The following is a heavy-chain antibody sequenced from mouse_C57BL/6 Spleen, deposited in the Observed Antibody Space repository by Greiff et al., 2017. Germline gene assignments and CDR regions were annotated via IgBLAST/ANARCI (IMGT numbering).Heavy chain of an antibody. CDR1: GFTFTDYY. CDR3: ARYTGRGYAMDY. Sequence: EVHLVESGGGLVQPGGSLSISCAASGFTFTDYYMSWVRQPPGKALEWLGFIRNKANGYTTEYSASVKGRFTISRDNSPSILYLQMSALRAEDSATYYCARYTGRGYAMDYWGQGTSVTVSS. CDR2: IRNKANGYTT. V-gene: IGHV7-3*01. J-gene: IGHJ4*01.